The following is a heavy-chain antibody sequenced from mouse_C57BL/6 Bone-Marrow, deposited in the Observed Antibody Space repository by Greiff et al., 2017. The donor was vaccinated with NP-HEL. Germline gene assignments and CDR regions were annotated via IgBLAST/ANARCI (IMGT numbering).Heavy chain of an antibody. J-gene: IGHJ2*01. V-gene: IGHV1-82*01. CDR2: IYPGDGDT. CDR3: AKPHYYGSSLDY. D-gene: IGHD1-1*01. Sequence: QVQLKQSGPELVKPGASVKISCKASGYAFSSSWMNWVKQRPGTGLEWIGRIYPGDGDTNYNGKFKGKATLTADKSSSTAYMQLSSLTSEDSAVYFCAKPHYYGSSLDYWGQGTTLTVSS. CDR1: GYAFSSSW.